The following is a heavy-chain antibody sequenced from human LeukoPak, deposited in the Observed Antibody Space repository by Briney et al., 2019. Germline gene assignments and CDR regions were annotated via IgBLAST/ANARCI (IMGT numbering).Heavy chain of an antibody. D-gene: IGHD5-18*01. CDR2: IKGDETST. J-gene: IGHJ4*02. CDR1: GFTFSSYY. Sequence: PGGSLRLSCAASGFTFSSYYMFWVRQAPGKGLAWVSTIKGDETSTKYADSVRGRFTVSRDNARNTLYLQLNSLRAEDTAIYYSAMGYRSAYSWDSWGQGTLVTVSS. V-gene: IGHV3-74*03. CDR3: AMGYRSAYSWDS.